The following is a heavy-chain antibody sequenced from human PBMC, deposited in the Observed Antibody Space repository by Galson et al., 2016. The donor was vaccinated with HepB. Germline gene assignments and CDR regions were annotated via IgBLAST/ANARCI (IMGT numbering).Heavy chain of an antibody. CDR1: GYTFTSYD. Sequence: SVKVSCKASGYTFTSYDIHWVRQATGQGPEWMGWMNPNSGNTDYVEKFQGRVTMTWNTSISRAYMKLISRSSEDTAVYYCERRTFWNGYYDYWGQGTLVTVSS. CDR3: ERRTFWNGYYDY. CDR2: MNPNSGNT. D-gene: IGHD3-3*01. V-gene: IGHV1-8*01. J-gene: IGHJ4*02.